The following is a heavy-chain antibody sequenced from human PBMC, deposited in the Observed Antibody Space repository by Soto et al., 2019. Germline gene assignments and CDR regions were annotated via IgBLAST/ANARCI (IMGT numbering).Heavy chain of an antibody. Sequence: QITLNESGPTQVKPRQTLTLTCTFSGFSLTTSGVGVGWIRQSPGKAPEWLALIYWDDDKRYSPSLKSRLTITKDTSKNQVVLTRVDFDPADTATYYCAHRVLRTVFGLVTTTASYFDFWGQGTPVAFSS. CDR2: IYWDDDK. J-gene: IGHJ4*02. V-gene: IGHV2-5*02. D-gene: IGHD3-3*01. CDR3: AHRVLRTVFGLVTTTASYFDF. CDR1: GFSLTTSGVG.